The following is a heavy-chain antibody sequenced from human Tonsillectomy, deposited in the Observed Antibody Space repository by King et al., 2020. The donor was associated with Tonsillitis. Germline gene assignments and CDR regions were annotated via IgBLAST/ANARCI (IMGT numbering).Heavy chain of an antibody. D-gene: IGHD6-25*01. J-gene: IGHJ4*02. CDR2: IYASGST. CDR1: GGSINNYW. CDR3: AAHSDGWPME. Sequence: QVQLVESGPGLVKPSETLSLPCTVSGGSINNYWWSWIRQPAGKGLEWIGRIYASGSTNYNPSLKSRVTMSVDTSKNQFSLKLTSVTAADTAGYYWAAHSDGWPMEWGQGALVTVSS. V-gene: IGHV4-4*07.